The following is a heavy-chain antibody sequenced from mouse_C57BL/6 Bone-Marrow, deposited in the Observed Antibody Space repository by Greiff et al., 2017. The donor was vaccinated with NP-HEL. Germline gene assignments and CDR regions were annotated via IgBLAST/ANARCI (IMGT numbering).Heavy chain of an antibody. CDR3: AREDGYVPYYAMDY. CDR1: GFSLTSYA. CDR2: IWTGGGT. V-gene: IGHV2-9-1*01. D-gene: IGHD2-2*01. Sequence: VQVVESGPGLVAPSQSLSITCTVSGFSLTSYAISWVRQPPGKGLEWLGVIWTGGGTNYNSALKSRLSISKDNSKSQVFLKMNSLQTDDTARYYCAREDGYVPYYAMDYWGQGTSVTVSS. J-gene: IGHJ4*01.